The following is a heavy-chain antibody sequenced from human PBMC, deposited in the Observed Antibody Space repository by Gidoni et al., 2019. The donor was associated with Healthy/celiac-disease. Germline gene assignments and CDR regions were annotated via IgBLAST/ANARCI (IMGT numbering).Heavy chain of an antibody. Sequence: QVQLVQSGAEVMKPGSSVKVSCKASGGTFSSYAIRWVRQAHGQGLEWMGGISPIFGTANYAQKCQGRVTITADESTSTAYMELSSLRSEDTAVYYCARERWSGGSCYSLIGYNWFDPWGQGTLVTVSS. CDR2: ISPIFGTA. V-gene: IGHV1-69*01. D-gene: IGHD2-15*01. CDR3: ARERWSGGSCYSLIGYNWFDP. CDR1: GGTFSSYA. J-gene: IGHJ5*02.